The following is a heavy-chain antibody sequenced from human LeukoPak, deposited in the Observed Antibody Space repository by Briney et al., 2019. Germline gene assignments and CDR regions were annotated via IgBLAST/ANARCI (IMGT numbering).Heavy chain of an antibody. D-gene: IGHD4-11*01. J-gene: IGHJ4*02. V-gene: IGHV4-34*01. CDR1: GGSFSGYY. CDR3: ARGDYSNSYYFDY. Sequence: PETLSLTCAVYGGSFSGYYWSWIRQPPGKGLEWIGEINHSGSTNYNPSLKSRVTISVDTSKNQFSLKLSSVTAADTAVYYCARGDYSNSYYFDYWGQGTLVTVSS. CDR2: INHSGST.